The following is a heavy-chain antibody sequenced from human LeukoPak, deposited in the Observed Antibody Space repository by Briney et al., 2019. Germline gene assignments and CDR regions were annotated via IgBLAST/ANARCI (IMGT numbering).Heavy chain of an antibody. J-gene: IGHJ4*02. CDR1: GGSISSGGYS. V-gene: IGHV4-30-2*01. D-gene: IGHD4-17*01. CDR3: ARAREAVTIDY. CDR2: IYHSGST. Sequence: TSQTLSLTCAVSGGSISSGGYSWSWIRQPPGKGLEWIGYIYHSGSTYYNPSLKSRVTISVDTSKNQFSLKLSSVTAADTAVYYCARAREAVTIDYWGQGTLVTVSS.